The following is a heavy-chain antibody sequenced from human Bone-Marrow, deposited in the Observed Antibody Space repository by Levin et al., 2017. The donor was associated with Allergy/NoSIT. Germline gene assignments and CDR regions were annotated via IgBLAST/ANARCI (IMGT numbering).Heavy chain of an antibody. CDR3: AREMIFDDDSVGYYETDQYAYYFDY. CDR2: SLSNGSNE. J-gene: IGHJ4*02. V-gene: IGHV3-33*01. D-gene: IGHD3-22*01. Sequence: GGSLRLSCLTSKFPFSNYTMHWVRQAPGKGLEWVAGSLSNGSNENYAESVKGRFTISRDNSQSTMYLQMNGLKDGDTAVYLCAREMIFDDDSVGYYETDQYAYYFDYWGQGTTVTVSS. CDR1: KFPFSNYT.